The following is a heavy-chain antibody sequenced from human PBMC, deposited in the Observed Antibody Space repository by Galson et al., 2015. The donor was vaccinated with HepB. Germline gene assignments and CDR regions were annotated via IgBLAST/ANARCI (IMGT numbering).Heavy chain of an antibody. V-gene: IGHV3-49*04. CDR2: IRSKAYGGTT. Sequence: SLRLSCAASGFTFGDYAMSWVRQAPGKGLEWVGFIRSKAYGGTTEYAASVKGRFTISRDDSKSIAYLQMNSLKTEDTAVYYCQGYFDWLTTYAFDIWGQGTMVTVSS. D-gene: IGHD3-9*01. CDR3: QGYFDWLTTYAFDI. CDR1: GFTFGDYA. J-gene: IGHJ3*02.